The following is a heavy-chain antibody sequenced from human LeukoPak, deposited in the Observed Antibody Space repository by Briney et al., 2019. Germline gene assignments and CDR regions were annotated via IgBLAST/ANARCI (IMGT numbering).Heavy chain of an antibody. J-gene: IGHJ4*02. CDR2: IYTSGST. V-gene: IGHV4-4*07. Sequence: SETLTLTCTVSGRSISSYYWSWIRQPAGKGLEWIGRIYTSGSTNYNPSLKSRVTMSVDTSKNQFSLKLSSVTAADTAVYYCARGAAVAGGFDYSGQGALVTVSS. CDR1: GRSISSYY. D-gene: IGHD6-19*01. CDR3: ARGAAVAGGFDY.